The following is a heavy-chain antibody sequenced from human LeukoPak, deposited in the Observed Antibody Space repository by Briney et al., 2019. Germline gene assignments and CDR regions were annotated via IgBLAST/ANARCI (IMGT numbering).Heavy chain of an antibody. Sequence: SETLSLTCTVSGVSISSHYWSWLRQPPGKGLEWIGYRYHNGNSKYNPSLRSRVTVSIDMSKSQVSLSLNSVTAADTAVYYCARMVFGIMTGYYHDSWGQGTLVTVSS. J-gene: IGHJ4*02. CDR1: GVSISSHY. D-gene: IGHD2-8*01. CDR3: ARMVFGIMTGYYHDS. CDR2: RYHNGNS. V-gene: IGHV4-59*11.